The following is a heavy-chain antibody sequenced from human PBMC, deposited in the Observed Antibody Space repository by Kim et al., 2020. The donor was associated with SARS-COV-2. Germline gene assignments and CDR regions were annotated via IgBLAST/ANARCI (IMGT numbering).Heavy chain of an antibody. CDR2: IYYSGST. V-gene: IGHV4-61*08. CDR3: AKNEISGGWGYGSGPLYYFDS. D-gene: IGHD3-10*01. J-gene: IGHJ4*02. CDR1: GGSVSSADYY. Sequence: SETLSLTCTVSGGSVSSADYYWNWIRQPPGKGLEWIGYIYYSGSTKYNPSLKSRVTMSVDTSKRQISLKLSSVTAADTAVYYCAKNEISGGWGYGSGPLYYFDSWGQGTLVTVSS.